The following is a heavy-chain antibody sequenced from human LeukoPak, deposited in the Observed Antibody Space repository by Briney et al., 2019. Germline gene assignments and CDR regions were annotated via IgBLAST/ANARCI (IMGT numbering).Heavy chain of an antibody. J-gene: IGHJ4*02. D-gene: IGHD4-17*01. CDR1: GFSFSDYG. V-gene: IGHV3-48*01. Sequence: PGGSLRLSCAASGFSFSDYGMNWVRRAPGKGLEWLSHINSNGAVISYADSVKGRFTISRDTAKSSLYLQMKSLKIEDTAIYFCARDPDGDYDFDYWGQGTLVTVSS. CDR3: ARDPDGDYDFDY. CDR2: INSNGAVI.